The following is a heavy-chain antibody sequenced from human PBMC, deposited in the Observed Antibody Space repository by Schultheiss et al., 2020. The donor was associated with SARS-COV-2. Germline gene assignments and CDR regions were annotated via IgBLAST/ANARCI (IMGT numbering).Heavy chain of an antibody. CDR1: GFTFGDYA. CDR3: TRDRGSMVPAAIRF. CDR2: IRSKAYGGTT. Sequence: GGSLRLSCAAFGFTFGDYAMSWFRQAPGKGLEWVGFIRSKAYGGTTEYAASVKGRFTISRDDSKSIAYLQMNSLKTEDTAVYYCTRDRGSMVPAAIRFWGQGTLVTVSS. D-gene: IGHD2-2*02. J-gene: IGHJ4*02. V-gene: IGHV3-49*03.